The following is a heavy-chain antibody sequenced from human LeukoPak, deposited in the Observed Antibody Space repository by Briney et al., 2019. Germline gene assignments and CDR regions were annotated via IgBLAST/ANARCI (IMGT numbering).Heavy chain of an antibody. J-gene: IGHJ4*02. V-gene: IGHV3-48*02. CDR1: GLTLSISN. Sequence: GGSLRLSCAASGLTLSISNMIWVRQAPGKGLEWVSYISPGSSTTYYADSVKGRFTISRDNAKNSLYLQMNSLRDEDTAVYYCATGRIDFWGQGTRVTVSS. CDR3: ATGRIDF. CDR2: ISPGSSTT.